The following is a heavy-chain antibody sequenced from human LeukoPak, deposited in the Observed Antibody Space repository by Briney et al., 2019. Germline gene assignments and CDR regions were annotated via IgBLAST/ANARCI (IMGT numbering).Heavy chain of an antibody. D-gene: IGHD6-13*01. Sequence: ASVKVSCKASGCTFTGYYMHWVRQAPGQGLEWMGWINPDSGGTNYAQKFQGRVTMTRDTSISTAYMELSSLISDDTAVYYCARVGSSWSTLDYWGQGTLVTVSS. CDR3: ARVGSSWSTLDY. J-gene: IGHJ4*02. CDR2: INPDSGGT. V-gene: IGHV1-2*02. CDR1: GCTFTGYY.